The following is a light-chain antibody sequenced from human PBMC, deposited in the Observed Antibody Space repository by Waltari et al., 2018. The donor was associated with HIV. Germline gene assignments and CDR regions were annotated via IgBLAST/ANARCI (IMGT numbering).Light chain of an antibody. CDR3: QSADSTGSYPDV. CDR2: KDN. V-gene: IGLV3-25*03. Sequence: SYELTQPPSVSVSPGQTARITCSGDALPKQYAYWYQQKPGQAPLLVIYKDNERPSGIPERFSGSSSGTTVTLTISGVHTEDEADYYCQSADSTGSYPDVFGTG. CDR1: ALPKQY. J-gene: IGLJ1*01.